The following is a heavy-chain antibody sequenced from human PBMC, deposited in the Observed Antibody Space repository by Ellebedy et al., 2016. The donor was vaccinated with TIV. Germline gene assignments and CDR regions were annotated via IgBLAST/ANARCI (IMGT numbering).Heavy chain of an antibody. CDR1: GGSFSGYY. D-gene: IGHD3-22*01. V-gene: IGHV4-34*01. CDR2: INHSGST. CDR3: ARRGPYDSSGYYSGYFDY. J-gene: IGHJ4*02. Sequence: MPSDTLSLTCAAYGGSFSGYYWSWIRQPPGKGLEWIGEINHSGSTNYNPSLKSRVTISVDTSKNQFSLKLSSVPAADTAVYYCARRGPYDSSGYYSGYFDYWGQGTLVTVSS.